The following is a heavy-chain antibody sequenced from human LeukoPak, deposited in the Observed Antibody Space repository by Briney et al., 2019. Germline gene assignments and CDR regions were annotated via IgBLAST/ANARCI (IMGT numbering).Heavy chain of an antibody. J-gene: IGHJ6*03. D-gene: IGHD3-10*01. Sequence: SETLSLTCTVSGGSISSSSYYWGWIRQPPGNGLEWIGSIYYSGSTYYNPSLKSRVTISVDTSKNQFSLKLSSVTAADTAVYYCSRGFGEAARNWSYYYMDVWGKGTTVTVSS. CDR2: IYYSGST. CDR3: SRGFGEAARNWSYYYMDV. V-gene: IGHV4-39*07. CDR1: GGSISSSSYY.